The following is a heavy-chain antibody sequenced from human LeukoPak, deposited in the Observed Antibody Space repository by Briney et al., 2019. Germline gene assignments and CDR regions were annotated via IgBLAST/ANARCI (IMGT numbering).Heavy chain of an antibody. J-gene: IGHJ5*02. Sequence: PGRSLRLFCAASGFTFSSYGMHWVRQASGKGLEWVAVIWYDGSNKYYADSVKGRFTISRDNSKNTLYLQMNSLRAEDTAVYYCARDREVAGTGWFDPWGQGTLVTVSS. V-gene: IGHV3-33*01. D-gene: IGHD6-19*01. CDR1: GFTFSSYG. CDR3: ARDREVAGTGWFDP. CDR2: IWYDGSNK.